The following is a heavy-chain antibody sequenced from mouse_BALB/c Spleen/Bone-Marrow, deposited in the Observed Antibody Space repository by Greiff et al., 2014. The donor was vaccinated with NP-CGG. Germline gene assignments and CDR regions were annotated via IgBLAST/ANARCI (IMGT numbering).Heavy chain of an antibody. J-gene: IGHJ4*01. CDR3: ARGVPMDY. CDR1: GYAFSSYW. V-gene: IGHV1-80*01. CDR2: IYPGDGDT. Sequence: LQESVAELVRPGSSVKISCKASGYAFSSYWMNWVKQRPGQGLEWIGQIYPGDGDTNYNGKFKGKATLTADKSSSTAYMQLSSLTSEDSAVYFCARGVPMDYWGQGTSVTVSS.